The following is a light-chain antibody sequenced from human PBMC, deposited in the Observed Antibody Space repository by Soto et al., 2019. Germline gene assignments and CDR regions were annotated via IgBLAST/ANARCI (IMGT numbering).Light chain of an antibody. Sequence: DIQMTQSPSSAYASVGDRVTITCRASQGITNWLAWYQQKPGKAPKLLMYAASRLQSGVPSRFSVSGSGTEFTLTISRLKHEDFATYYCLQHNSYTRTFGQGTKVDIK. V-gene: IGKV1-17*03. CDR2: AAS. CDR3: LQHNSYTRT. CDR1: QGITNW. J-gene: IGKJ1*01.